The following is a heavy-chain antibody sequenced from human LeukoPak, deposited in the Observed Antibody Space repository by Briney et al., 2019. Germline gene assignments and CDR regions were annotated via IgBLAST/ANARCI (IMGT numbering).Heavy chain of an antibody. Sequence: GGSLRLSCAVSGFTFSSYSMNWVRQAPGKGLEWVSSISSSSSYIYYADSVKGRFTISRDNAKNSLYLQMNSLRAEDTAVYYCARDLDGAFDIWGQGTMVTVSS. CDR3: ARDLDGAFDI. V-gene: IGHV3-21*01. CDR2: ISSSSSYI. J-gene: IGHJ3*02. CDR1: GFTFSSYS.